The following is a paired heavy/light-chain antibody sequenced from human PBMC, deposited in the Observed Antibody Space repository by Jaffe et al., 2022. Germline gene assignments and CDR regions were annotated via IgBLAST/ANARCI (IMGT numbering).Heavy chain of an antibody. V-gene: IGHV3-11*05. CDR3: VRDISKGTPFRYYDY. D-gene: IGHD3-10*01. Sequence: QVQLVESGGGLVKPGGSLRLSCAASGFRFSDYQMSWIRQAPGKGLEWVSYISSDSISDVNYEDSVKDRFTISRDNAKNSLYLQMNSLTAEDTAMYYCVRDISKGTPFRYYDYWGQGTQVTVSS. CDR2: ISSDSISDV. J-gene: IGHJ4*02. CDR1: GFRFSDYQ.
Light chain of an antibody. CDR1: TSNIGPHS. CDR3: GTWDKALTNGRI. CDR2: ENN. J-gene: IGLJ2*01. V-gene: IGLV1-51*02. Sequence: QSVLTQPPSVSAAPGQKVTISCSGGTSNIGPHSVSWYRQFPGTAPQLLIYENNKRPSGIPDRFSGSKSGTSATLHITGLQTGDEADYYCGTWDKALTNGRIFGGGTKLTVL.